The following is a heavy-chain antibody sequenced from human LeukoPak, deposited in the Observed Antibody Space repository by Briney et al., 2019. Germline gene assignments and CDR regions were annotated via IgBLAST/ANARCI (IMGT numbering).Heavy chain of an antibody. Sequence: ASVKVSCKASGYPFTSYGLTWVRQTPGQGLQWMGWIAAYNGATNYAQIFQGRISMTTDTSTNTGYMELRSLISDDTAVYYCAREDSNSENFWGQGTLVTVSS. J-gene: IGHJ4*02. V-gene: IGHV1-18*01. D-gene: IGHD2/OR15-2a*01. CDR2: IAAYNGAT. CDR1: GYPFTSYG. CDR3: AREDSNSENF.